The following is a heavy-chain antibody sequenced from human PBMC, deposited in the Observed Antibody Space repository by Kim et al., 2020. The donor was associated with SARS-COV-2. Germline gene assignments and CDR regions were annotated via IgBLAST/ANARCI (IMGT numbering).Heavy chain of an antibody. D-gene: IGHD5-12*01. CDR1: GGSFSGYY. CDR2: INHSGST. V-gene: IGHV4-34*01. CDR3: ARGTRQWISRHCYYYMDV. J-gene: IGHJ6*03. Sequence: SETLSLTCAVYGGSFSGYYWSWIRQPPGKGLEWVADINHSGSTNYNPSLKSRVTISVDTNKNQFSLKLSSVTAADTAVYYCARGTRQWISRHCYYYMDVWGRGTAVTVSS.